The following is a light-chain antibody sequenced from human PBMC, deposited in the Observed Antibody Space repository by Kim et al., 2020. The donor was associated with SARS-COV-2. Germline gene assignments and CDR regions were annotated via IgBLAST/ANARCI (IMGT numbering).Light chain of an antibody. Sequence: DIQMTQSPSSLSASVGDRVTITCRASQGISNYLAWYQQKPGKVPKLLIYAASTLQSGVPSRFSGSGSGTDFTLTISSLQPGDVATYYCQKYNSAPPEVTFGPGTKVDIK. V-gene: IGKV1-27*01. CDR3: QKYNSAPPEVT. J-gene: IGKJ3*01. CDR2: AAS. CDR1: QGISNY.